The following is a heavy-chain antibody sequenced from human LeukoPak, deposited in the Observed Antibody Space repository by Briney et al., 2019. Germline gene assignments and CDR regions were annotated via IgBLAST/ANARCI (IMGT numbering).Heavy chain of an antibody. CDR2: ISGSGGST. J-gene: IGHJ4*02. D-gene: IGHD6-19*01. V-gene: IGHV3-23*01. Sequence: GGSLRLSCAASGFTLSSYAMSWVRQSPGKGLEWVSVISGSGGSTNYADSVKGRFTISRDNSKNTLYLQMNSLRAEDTAVYYCAKDYSSGWYDYWGQGTLVTVSS. CDR1: GFTLSSYA. CDR3: AKDYSSGWYDY.